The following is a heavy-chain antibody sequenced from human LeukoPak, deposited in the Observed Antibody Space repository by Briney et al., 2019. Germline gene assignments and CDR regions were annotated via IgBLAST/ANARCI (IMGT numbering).Heavy chain of an antibody. CDR1: GFTFRGYS. CDR3: AGGAVLRFLEWPIYYYGMDV. D-gene: IGHD3-3*01. Sequence: GGSLRLSCAASGFTFRGYSMNWVRQAPGRGLEWVSTISGGDENTYYADSVKGRFTISRDNSKNSLYLQMNSLRTEDTALYYCAGGAVLRFLEWPIYYYGMDVWGQGTTVTVSS. V-gene: IGHV3-43*02. J-gene: IGHJ6*02. CDR2: ISGGDENT.